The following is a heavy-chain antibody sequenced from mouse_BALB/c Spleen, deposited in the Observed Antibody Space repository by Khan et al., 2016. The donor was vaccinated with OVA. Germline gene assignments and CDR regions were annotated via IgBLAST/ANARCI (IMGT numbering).Heavy chain of an antibody. J-gene: IGHJ3*01. CDR1: GYTFNTFW. CDR2: INPSTAYT. Sequence: VQLQESGAELAKPGASVKLSCKASGYTFNTFWMPWIKQRPGQGLEWIGYINPSTAYTEYNQKFKDQATLTTDKSSSTAYLQLSSLTYEDSAVKYSKNRGMYGRFTYWGQGTLVTVSA. D-gene: IGHD2-10*02. V-gene: IGHV1-7*01. CDR3: KNRGMYGRFTY.